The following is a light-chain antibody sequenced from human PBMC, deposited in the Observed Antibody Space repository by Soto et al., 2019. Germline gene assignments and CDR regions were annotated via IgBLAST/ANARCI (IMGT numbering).Light chain of an antibody. V-gene: IGLV2-14*03. CDR2: DVA. CDR3: VSYTSSTTYV. CDR1: SSDVGGSNF. Sequence: QSVLTQPASVSDSPGQSITISCTGTSSDVGGSNFVSWYQQHPGKPPKLIIYDVANRPSGVSNRFSGSKSGSTASLTISRLQTEDEADYYCVSYTSSTTYVFGTGTKLTVL. J-gene: IGLJ1*01.